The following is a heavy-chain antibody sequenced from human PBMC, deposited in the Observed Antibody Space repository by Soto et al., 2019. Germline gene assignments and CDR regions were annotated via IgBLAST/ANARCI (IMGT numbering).Heavy chain of an antibody. Sequence: QITLNESGPALVKPTQTLTLTCTFSAFLLYTRDVGVGWIRQPPGKALEWLGVVYWDDDKTYSPSLKSRLTITKDTPKNQVVLRMTKMDPVDTAAYYCAHCRGGVASFWGQGTLVSVSS. D-gene: IGHD3-16*01. V-gene: IGHV2-5*02. CDR3: AHCRGGVASF. J-gene: IGHJ4*02. CDR1: AFLLYTRDVG. CDR2: VYWDDDK.